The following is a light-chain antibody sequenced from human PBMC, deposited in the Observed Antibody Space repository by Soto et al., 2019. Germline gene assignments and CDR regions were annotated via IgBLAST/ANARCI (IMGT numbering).Light chain of an antibody. CDR2: AVS. J-gene: IGKJ2*03. CDR1: QSVDSRY. Sequence: EIVLTQSPDILSLSPGEIATLSCRASQSVDSRYLAWYQQKRGQAPRLVIHAVSRRATGIPSRFSGSGSETYFTLTISRLEPEDFADYYCQQYGNSPRYSFGQGTKLQIK. CDR3: QQYGNSPRYS. V-gene: IGKV3-20*01.